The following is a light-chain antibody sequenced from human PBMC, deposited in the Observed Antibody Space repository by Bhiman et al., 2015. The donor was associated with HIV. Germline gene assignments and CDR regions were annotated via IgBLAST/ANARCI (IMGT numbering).Light chain of an antibody. CDR2: DVT. V-gene: IGLV2-14*03. CDR3: SSYTSTSTLV. Sequence: QSALTQPASVSGSPGQSITISCTGTGSDVGDYNYVSWYQQHPGKAPKLMIYDVTYRPSGVSNRFSGSKSGNTASLTISGLQAEDEADYYCSSYTSTSTLVFGGGTKVTVL. J-gene: IGLJ3*02. CDR1: GSDVGDYNY.